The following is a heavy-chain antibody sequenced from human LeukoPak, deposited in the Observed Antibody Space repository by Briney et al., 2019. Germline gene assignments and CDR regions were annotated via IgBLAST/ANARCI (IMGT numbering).Heavy chain of an antibody. D-gene: IGHD3-10*01. V-gene: IGHV3-30*02. CDR2: IQYDGSNQ. J-gene: IGHJ4*02. Sequence: TGGSLRLSCAASGFTFSSYGMHWVRQAPGKGLEWVAYIQYDGSNQQYADSVKGRFTISRDNSKNTLYLQMNSLRAEDTAVYYCANLPVRQNYYYGSGSTWEHFDYWGQGTLVTVSS. CDR1: GFTFSSYG. CDR3: ANLPVRQNYYYGSGSTWEHFDY.